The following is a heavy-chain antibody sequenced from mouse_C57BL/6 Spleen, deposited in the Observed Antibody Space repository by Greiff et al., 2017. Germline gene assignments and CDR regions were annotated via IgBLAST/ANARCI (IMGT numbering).Heavy chain of an antibody. CDR2: ISSGSSTT. V-gene: IGHV5-17*01. CDR1: GFTFSDYG. CDR3: ARDYGSRLFGY. D-gene: IGHD1-1*01. Sequence: EVKVVESGGGLVKPGGSLKLSCAASGFTFSDYGMHWVRQAPEKGLEWVGYISSGSSTTYYADTVKGRFTISRDNATNTLFLQVTSLRSEDTAMYYCARDYGSRLFGYWGQGTLVTVSA. J-gene: IGHJ3*01.